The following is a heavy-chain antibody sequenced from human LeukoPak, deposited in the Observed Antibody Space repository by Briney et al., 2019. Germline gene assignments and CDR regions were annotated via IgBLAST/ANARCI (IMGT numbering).Heavy chain of an antibody. Sequence: ASVKGSCKASGGTFTGYYMHWVRQAPGQGLEWMGWINPNSGGTNYAQKFQGRVTMTRDTSISTAYMELSRLRSEDTAVYYCARSTHPYYYGSGMMGYYFDYWGQGTLVTVSS. CDR3: ARSTHPYYYGSGMMGYYFDY. V-gene: IGHV1-2*02. CDR2: INPNSGGT. D-gene: IGHD3-10*01. CDR1: GGTFTGYY. J-gene: IGHJ4*02.